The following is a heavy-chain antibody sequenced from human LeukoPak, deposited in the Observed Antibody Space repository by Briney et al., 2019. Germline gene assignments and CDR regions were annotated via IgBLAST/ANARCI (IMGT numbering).Heavy chain of an antibody. J-gene: IGHJ4*02. CDR2: IYSDNT. D-gene: IGHD4/OR15-4a*01. CDR1: GFTVSSNS. V-gene: IGHV3-53*01. Sequence: GGSLRLSCAVSGFTVSSNSMSWVRQAPGKGLEWVSFIYSDNTHYSDSVKGRFTISRDNSKNTLYLQMNSLRAEDTAVYYCARRAGAYSHPYDYRGQGTLVTVSS. CDR3: ARRAGAYSHPYDY.